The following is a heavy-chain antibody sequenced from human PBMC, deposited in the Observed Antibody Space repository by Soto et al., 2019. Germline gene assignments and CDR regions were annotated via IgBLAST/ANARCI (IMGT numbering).Heavy chain of an antibody. CDR2: IYYSGST. Sequence: QVQLQESGPGLVKPSQTLSLTCTVSGGSISSGGYLWSWIRQHPGKGQEWIGYIYYSGSTYYNPSLQSRVTLSVDTSKNQFSLKLSSVTAADTAVYYCARVFMDVVVAFFDYWGQGTLVTVSS. CDR1: GGSISSGGYL. V-gene: IGHV4-31*03. D-gene: IGHD2-2*01. J-gene: IGHJ4*02. CDR3: ARVFMDVVVAFFDY.